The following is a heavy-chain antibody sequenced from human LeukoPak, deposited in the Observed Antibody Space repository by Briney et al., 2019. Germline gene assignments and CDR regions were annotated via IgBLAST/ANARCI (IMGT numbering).Heavy chain of an antibody. J-gene: IGHJ6*03. D-gene: IGHD1-26*01. V-gene: IGHV3-53*05. CDR1: GFTVSSNY. Sequence: GGSLRLSCAASGFTVSSNYMSWVRQAPGKGLEWVSVIYSGGSTYYADSVKGRFTISRDNSKNTVYLQMNSLRAEDTAVYYCAKGKGSGSDLFYNYYYMDVWGKGTTVTVSS. CDR3: AKGKGSGSDLFYNYYYMDV. CDR2: IYSGGST.